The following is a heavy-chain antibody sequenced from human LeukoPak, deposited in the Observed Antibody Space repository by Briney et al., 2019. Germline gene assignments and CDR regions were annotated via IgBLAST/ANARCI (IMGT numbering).Heavy chain of an antibody. Sequence: SETLSLTCTVSGGSMSSYYWSWIRQPPGKGLEWIGYIYDSGSTNYNPSLKSRVTISVDTSNNQFSLKPNSVTAADTAVYYCARHGTSGIYRRPFDIWGQGTMVTVSS. CDR3: ARHGTSGIYRRPFDI. CDR2: IYDSGST. J-gene: IGHJ3*02. V-gene: IGHV4-59*08. CDR1: GGSMSSYY. D-gene: IGHD1-26*01.